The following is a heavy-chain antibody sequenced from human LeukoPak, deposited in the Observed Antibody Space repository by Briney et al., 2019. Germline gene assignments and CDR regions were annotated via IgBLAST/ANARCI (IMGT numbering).Heavy chain of an antibody. D-gene: IGHD6-19*01. CDR2: INHSGST. CDR1: GGSFSGYY. CDR3: ARARTRSGCFDY. J-gene: IGHJ4*02. V-gene: IGHV4-34*01. Sequence: PSETLSLTCAVYGGSFSGYYWSWIRKPPGTGLEWIGEINHSGSTNYNPSLKSRVTISVDTSKNQFSLKLSSVTAADTAVYYCARARTRSGCFDYWGQGTLVTVSS.